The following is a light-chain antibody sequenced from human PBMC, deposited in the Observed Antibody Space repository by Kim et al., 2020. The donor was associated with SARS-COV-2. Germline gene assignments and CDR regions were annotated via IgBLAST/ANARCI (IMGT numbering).Light chain of an antibody. V-gene: IGLV2-8*01. CDR2: EVS. Sequence: QSALTQPPSASGSPGQSVTISCTGTSSDVGAYKYVSWYQHHPGKAPKLMIYEVSKRPSGVPDRFSGSKSGNTASLTVSGLQAEDEADYYCSSYAGGNMMFGGGTQLTVL. J-gene: IGLJ3*02. CDR3: SSYAGGNMM. CDR1: SSDVGAYKY.